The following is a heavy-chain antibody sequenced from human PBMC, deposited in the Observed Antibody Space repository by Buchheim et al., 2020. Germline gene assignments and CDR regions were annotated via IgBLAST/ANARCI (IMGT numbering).Heavy chain of an antibody. J-gene: IGHJ6*02. CDR3: ATDGSYYDYVWGSYRYPLGGMDV. Sequence: EVQLVESGGGLVKPGGSLRLSCAASGFTFSSYSMNWVRQAPGKGLEWVSSISSSSSYIYYADSVKGRFTISRDNAKNSLYLQMSSLRAEDTAVYYCATDGSYYDYVWGSYRYPLGGMDVWGQGTT. CDR2: ISSSSSYI. V-gene: IGHV3-21*01. D-gene: IGHD3-16*02. CDR1: GFTFSSYS.